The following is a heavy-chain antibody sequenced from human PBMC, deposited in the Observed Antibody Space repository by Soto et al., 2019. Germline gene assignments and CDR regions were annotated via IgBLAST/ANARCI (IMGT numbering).Heavy chain of an antibody. J-gene: IGHJ6*02. D-gene: IGHD3-3*01. Sequence: QVQLQESGPGLVKPSETLSLTCTVSGGSVSSGSYYWSWIRQPPGKGLEWIGYIYYSGSTNYNPSLKRRVTISVDTSKNQFSLKLSSVTAADTAVYYCARVVRDYDFWSGLSYGMDVWGHGTTVTVSS. CDR1: GGSVSSGSYY. CDR3: ARVVRDYDFWSGLSYGMDV. V-gene: IGHV4-61*01. CDR2: IYYSGST.